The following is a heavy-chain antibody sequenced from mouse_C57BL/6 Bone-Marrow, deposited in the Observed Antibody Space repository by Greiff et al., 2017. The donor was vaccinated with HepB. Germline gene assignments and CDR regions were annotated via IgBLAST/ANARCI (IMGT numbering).Heavy chain of an antibody. CDR3: VRHALTGGFAY. J-gene: IGHJ3*01. V-gene: IGHV10-1*01. CDR1: GFSFNTYA. CDR2: IRSKSNNYAT. Sequence: VQLKESGGGLVQPKGSLKLSCAASGFSFNTYAMNWVRQAPGKGLEWVARIRSKSNNYATYYADSVKDRFTISRDDSESMLYLQMNNLKTEDTAMYYCVRHALTGGFAYWGQGTLVTVSA.